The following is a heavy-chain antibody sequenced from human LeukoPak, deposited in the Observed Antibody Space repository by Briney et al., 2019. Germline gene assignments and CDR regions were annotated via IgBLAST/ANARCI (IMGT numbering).Heavy chain of an antibody. CDR1: GGSISSGDYY. D-gene: IGHD3-22*01. Sequence: SETLSLTCTVSGGSISSGDYYWSWIRQPPGKGLEWIGYIYYSGSTYYNPSLKSRVTISVDTSKNQFSLKLSSVTAADTAVYYCARQVVVMDLRAFDIWGQGTMVTVSS. J-gene: IGHJ3*02. V-gene: IGHV4-30-4*08. CDR2: IYYSGST. CDR3: ARQVVVMDLRAFDI.